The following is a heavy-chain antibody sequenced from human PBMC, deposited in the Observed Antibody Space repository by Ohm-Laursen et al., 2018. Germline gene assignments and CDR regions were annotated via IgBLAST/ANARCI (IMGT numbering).Heavy chain of an antibody. V-gene: IGHV3-13*04. CDR3: FSGPSWEI. CDR1: GFTFSSYD. Sequence: SLRLSCTASGFTFSSYDMNWVRQATGKGLEWVSGIGTVGDTYYIGSVKGRFTISRDNAKNSLYLQMNSLRAEDTAVYYCFSGPSWEIWGQGTVVTVSS. J-gene: IGHJ3*02. CDR2: IGTVGDT. D-gene: IGHD1-26*01.